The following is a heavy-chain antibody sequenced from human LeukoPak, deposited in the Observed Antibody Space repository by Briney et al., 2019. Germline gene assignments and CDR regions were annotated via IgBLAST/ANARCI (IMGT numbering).Heavy chain of an antibody. J-gene: IGHJ4*02. D-gene: IGHD4-11*01. Sequence: GGSLRLSCAASGFIFSSYEMNWVRQAPGKGLEWVSYISSSGSRIYFADSVKGRFTISRDNAKNSLFLQVSSLRAEDTAVYYCTTSDINYRPFDNWGQGTLVTVSS. V-gene: IGHV3-48*03. CDR1: GFIFSSYE. CDR3: TTSDINYRPFDN. CDR2: ISSSGSRI.